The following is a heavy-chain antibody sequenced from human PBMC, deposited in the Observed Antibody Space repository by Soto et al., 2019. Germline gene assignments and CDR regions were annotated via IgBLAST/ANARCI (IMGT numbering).Heavy chain of an antibody. J-gene: IGHJ4*02. CDR3: VRARLVVEGRFDY. D-gene: IGHD3-22*01. V-gene: IGHV3-11*06. Sequence: QVHLVESGGALVKPGGSLRLSCAVSGFSFSDYYMNWIRQAPGKGLEWLSYISSTATYTNYADSVRGRFTISRDSAKNSLYLDMNGLRAEDTAVYYCVRARLVVEGRFDYWGQGTLVTVSS. CDR2: ISSTATYT. CDR1: GFSFSDYY.